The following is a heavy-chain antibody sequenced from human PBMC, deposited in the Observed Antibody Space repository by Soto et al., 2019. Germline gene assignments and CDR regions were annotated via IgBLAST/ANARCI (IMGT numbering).Heavy chain of an antibody. Sequence: SETLSLTCTVSGGSISSSSYYWGWIRQPPGKGLELIGSIFYTGSTYYNPYLKSRVSISVDTSKNQFSLTLSSVTAADTAVFYCARLAARAWFDPWGQGTLVTVSS. CDR1: GGSISSSSYY. V-gene: IGHV4-39*01. J-gene: IGHJ5*02. D-gene: IGHD6-6*01. CDR2: IFYTGST. CDR3: ARLAARAWFDP.